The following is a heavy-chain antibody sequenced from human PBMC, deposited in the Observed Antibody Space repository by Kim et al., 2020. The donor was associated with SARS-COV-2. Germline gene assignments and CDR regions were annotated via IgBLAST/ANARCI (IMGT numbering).Heavy chain of an antibody. Sequence: GGSLRLSCAASGFTFSSYAMSWVRQAPGKGLEWVSGISGSGGSTYYADSVKGRFTISRDNSKNTLYLQMNSLRAEDTAVYYCAKDVWAYDSRGYYQAPDCWGQGTLVTVSS. J-gene: IGHJ4*02. CDR2: ISGSGGST. V-gene: IGHV3-23*01. D-gene: IGHD3-22*01. CDR3: AKDVWAYDSRGYYQAPDC. CDR1: GFTFSSYA.